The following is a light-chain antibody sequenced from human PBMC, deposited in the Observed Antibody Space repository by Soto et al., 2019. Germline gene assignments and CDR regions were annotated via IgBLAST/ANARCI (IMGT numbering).Light chain of an antibody. J-gene: IGLJ2*01. Sequence: SYELTQPPSVSVAPGQTARITCGGNNIESKSVHWYQQRPGQAPVLVIYVDSDRPSGIPDRFSASTSGNTAALTISRVEAGDEADYYCQVWDTISDHYVGG. CDR1: NIESKS. CDR2: VDS. CDR3: QVWDTISDHY. V-gene: IGLV3-21*02.